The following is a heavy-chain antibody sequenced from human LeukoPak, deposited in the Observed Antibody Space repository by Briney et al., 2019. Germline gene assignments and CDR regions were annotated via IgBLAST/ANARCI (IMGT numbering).Heavy chain of an antibody. CDR1: GGSISSGDYY. J-gene: IGHJ6*04. D-gene: IGHD4-17*01. V-gene: IGHV4-30-4*01. CDR2: IYYSGST. CDR3: ARDSVNPADYSYGMDV. Sequence: SQTLSLTCTVSGGSISSGDYYWSWIRQPPGKGLEWIGYIYYSGSTYYNPSLKSRVTISVDTSKNQFSLKLSSVTAADTAVYYCARDSVNPADYSYGMDVWGKGTTVTVSS.